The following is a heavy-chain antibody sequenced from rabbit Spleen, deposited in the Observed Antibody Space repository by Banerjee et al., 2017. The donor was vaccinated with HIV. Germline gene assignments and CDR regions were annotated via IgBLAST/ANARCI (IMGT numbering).Heavy chain of an antibody. D-gene: IGHD1-1*01. V-gene: IGHV1S40*01. Sequence: QSLEESGGDMVKPGASLTLTCTASGFSFSSNYYICWVRQAPGKGLEWIGCIYADFSGSTYYASWAKGRFTISKTSSTTVTLQMTSLTAADTATYFCARSGYVGGDYTWDLWGPGTLVTVS. CDR1: GFSFSSNYY. CDR2: IYADFSGST. CDR3: ARSGYVGGDYTWDL. J-gene: IGHJ6*01.